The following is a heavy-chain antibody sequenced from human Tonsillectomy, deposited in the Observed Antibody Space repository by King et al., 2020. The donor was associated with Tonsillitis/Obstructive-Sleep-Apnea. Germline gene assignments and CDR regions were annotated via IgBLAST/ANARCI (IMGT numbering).Heavy chain of an antibody. V-gene: IGHV3-30*04. CDR1: GFTFSSYA. CDR2: ISYDGSNK. CDR3: ARDQLKYYYDSSGYWVDDAFDI. J-gene: IGHJ3*02. D-gene: IGHD3-22*01. Sequence: VQLVESGGGVVQPGRSLRLSCAASGFTFSSYAMHWVRQAPGKGLEWVAVISYDGSNKYYADSVKGRFTISRDNSKNTLYLQMNSLRAEDTAVYYCARDQLKYYYDSSGYWVDDAFDIWGQGRMVTVSS.